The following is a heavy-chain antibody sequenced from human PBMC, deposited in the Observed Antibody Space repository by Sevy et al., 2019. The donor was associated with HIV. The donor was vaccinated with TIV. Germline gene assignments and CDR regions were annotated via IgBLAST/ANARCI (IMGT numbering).Heavy chain of an antibody. CDR3: TKDMVTFGGIIANSPGGFDI. Sequence: GGSLRLSCAASGFRFSSYGMNWVRQAPGKGLEWVAFLSYDGSKEDYAASVKARFTISRDNSKNTFYVQMNSLRAEDTAVYHCTKDMVTFGGIIANSPGGFDIWGQGTMVTVSS. CDR2: LSYDGSKE. J-gene: IGHJ3*02. D-gene: IGHD3-16*02. V-gene: IGHV3-30*02. CDR1: GFRFSSYG.